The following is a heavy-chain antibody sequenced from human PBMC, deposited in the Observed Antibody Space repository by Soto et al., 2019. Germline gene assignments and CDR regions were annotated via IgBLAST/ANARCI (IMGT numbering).Heavy chain of an antibody. J-gene: IGHJ4*02. CDR1: GFTFSSYW. CDR2: VNPDGSTT. V-gene: IGHV3-74*01. D-gene: IGHD3-16*01. Sequence: EVQVVESGGGLVQPGGSLRLSCAASGFTFSSYWMHWARQAPGEGLVWVARVNPDGSTTNYADSVKGRFTVSRDNAKNTVYLQVNSLTAGDTATYYCGRGGLYAYYQDNWGQGTLVTVSS. CDR3: GRGGLYAYYQDN.